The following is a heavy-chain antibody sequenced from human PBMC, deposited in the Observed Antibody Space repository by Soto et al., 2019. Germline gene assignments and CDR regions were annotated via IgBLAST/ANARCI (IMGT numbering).Heavy chain of an antibody. J-gene: IGHJ6*03. Sequence: ASVKVSCKASGYTFTSYDINWVRQATGQGLEWMGWMNPNSGNTGYAQKFQGRVTMTRNTSISTAYMELSSLRSEDTAVYYCAITSYSSSSFYYYYYMDVWGKGTTVTVSS. D-gene: IGHD6-6*01. CDR2: MNPNSGNT. V-gene: IGHV1-8*01. CDR1: GYTFTSYD. CDR3: AITSYSSSSFYYYYYMDV.